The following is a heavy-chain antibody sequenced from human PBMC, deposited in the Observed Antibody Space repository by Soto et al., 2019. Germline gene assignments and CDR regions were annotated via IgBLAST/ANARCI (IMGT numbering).Heavy chain of an antibody. D-gene: IGHD3-16*01. CDR2: IYPGASDT. Sequence: PGESLKISCKGSGYSFTSYWIGWVRQMPGKGLEWMGIIYPGASDTRYSPSFQGQVTISADKPISTAYLQWSSLKASDTAMYYCARLEPAAWGCFDPWGQGTLVTVSS. J-gene: IGHJ5*02. CDR1: GYSFTSYW. V-gene: IGHV5-51*01. CDR3: ARLEPAAWGCFDP.